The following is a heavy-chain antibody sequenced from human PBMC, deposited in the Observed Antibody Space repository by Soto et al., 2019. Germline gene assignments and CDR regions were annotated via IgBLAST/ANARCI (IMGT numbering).Heavy chain of an antibody. CDR2: IYHSGST. CDR3: ARLRITMVRGARGYYYYGMDV. V-gene: IGHV4-4*02. CDR1: GGSISSSSW. J-gene: IGHJ6*02. D-gene: IGHD3-10*01. Sequence: KASETLSLTCAVSGGSISSSSWWSLFRQPPGKGLEWIGEIYHSGSTNYDPSLKSRVTISVDKSKNQFSLKLSSVTAADTAVYYCARLRITMVRGARGYYYYGMDVWGQGTTVTVSS.